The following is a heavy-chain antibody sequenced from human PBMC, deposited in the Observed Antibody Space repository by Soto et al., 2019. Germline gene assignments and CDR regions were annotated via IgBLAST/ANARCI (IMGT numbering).Heavy chain of an antibody. CDR1: RYIFTAYF. CDR3: ASHDPGAGFDP. V-gene: IGHV1-2*02. D-gene: IGHD1-1*01. Sequence: QVQLVQSGAEVKKPGASVKVSCKAPRYIFTAYFMHWVRQAPGQGLEWMGWINPNNGATHYGLSFQGRVTMARDTSISTAYMELRSLRSDDMAVYYCASHDPGAGFDPWGQGALVIVPS. CDR2: INPNNGAT. J-gene: IGHJ5*02.